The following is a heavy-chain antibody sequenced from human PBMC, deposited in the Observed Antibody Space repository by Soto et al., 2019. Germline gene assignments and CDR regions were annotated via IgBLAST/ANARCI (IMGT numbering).Heavy chain of an antibody. J-gene: IGHJ6*03. CDR3: ARDDPDFGIHYRAHYYYYYMDV. V-gene: IGHV1-2*02. Sequence: ASVKVSCKASGYTFTVYYMHWVRQAPGQGLEWMGWIIPILGGANYAQKFQGRVTMTTDKSTSTAYMELSSLRSEDTAVYYCARDDPDFGIHYRAHYYYYYMDVWGKGTTVTVSS. CDR1: GYTFTVYY. CDR2: IIPILGGA. D-gene: IGHD3-3*01.